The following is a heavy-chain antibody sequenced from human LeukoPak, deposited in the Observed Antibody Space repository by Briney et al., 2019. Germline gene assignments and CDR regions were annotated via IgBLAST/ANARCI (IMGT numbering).Heavy chain of an antibody. CDR2: ISRSSDYI. Sequence: GGSLRLSCGASGFTVSDYGMQWVRQAPGKGLEWVSFISRSSDYIYYADSVKGRFTVSRDNAKNSLYLQMNSLRAEDTAVYYCARDQDYDSSGYLVGGFDYWGQGTLVTVSS. V-gene: IGHV3-21*01. J-gene: IGHJ4*02. CDR3: ARDQDYDSSGYLVGGFDY. CDR1: GFTVSDYG. D-gene: IGHD3-22*01.